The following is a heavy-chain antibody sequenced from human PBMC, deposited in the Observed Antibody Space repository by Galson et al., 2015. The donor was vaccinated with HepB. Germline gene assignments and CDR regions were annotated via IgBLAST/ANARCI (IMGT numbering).Heavy chain of an antibody. J-gene: IGHJ4*02. CDR1: GYTFTGYY. CDR3: ARGPSVEMATVDFDY. Sequence: SVKVSCTASGYTFTGYYMHWVRQAPGQGLEWMGWINPNSGGTNYAQKFQGRVTMTRDTSISTAYMELSRLRSDDTAVYYCARGPSVEMATVDFDYWGQGTLVTVSS. V-gene: IGHV1-2*02. CDR2: INPNSGGT. D-gene: IGHD5-24*01.